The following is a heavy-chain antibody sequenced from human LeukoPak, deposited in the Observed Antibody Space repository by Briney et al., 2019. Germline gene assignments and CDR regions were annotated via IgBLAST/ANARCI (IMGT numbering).Heavy chain of an antibody. CDR3: ARDSRAYSSSWYGGYFQH. V-gene: IGHV3-30*02. J-gene: IGHJ1*01. Sequence: GGSLRLSCAASGFTFSSYGMHWVRQAPGKGLEWVAFIRYDGSNKYYADSVKGRFTISRDNSKNTLYLQMNSLRAEDTAVYYCARDSRAYSSSWYGGYFQHWGQGTLVTVSS. CDR1: GFTFSSYG. CDR2: IRYDGSNK. D-gene: IGHD6-13*01.